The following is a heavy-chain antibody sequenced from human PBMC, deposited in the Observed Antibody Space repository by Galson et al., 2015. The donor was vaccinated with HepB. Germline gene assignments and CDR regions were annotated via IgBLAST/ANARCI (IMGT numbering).Heavy chain of an antibody. D-gene: IGHD5-24*01. V-gene: IGHV4-59*02. CDR1: GGSVSSYY. Sequence: SETLSLTCTVSGGSVSSYYWSWIRQPPGKGLEWIGYIYFSGSTNYNPSLKSRVTISVDTSKNQFSLKLNSVTAADTAVYYCAREAFRGRDGYNYPRYSDLWGRGTLITVSS. J-gene: IGHJ2*01. CDR3: AREAFRGRDGYNYPRYSDL. CDR2: IYFSGST.